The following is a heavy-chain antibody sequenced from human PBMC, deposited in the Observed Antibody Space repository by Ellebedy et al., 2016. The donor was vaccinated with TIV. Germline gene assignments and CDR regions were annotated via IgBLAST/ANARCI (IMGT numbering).Heavy chain of an antibody. V-gene: IGHV3-48*02. CDR2: ISSSSSTI. CDR1: GFTFSSYS. D-gene: IGHD3-22*01. CDR3: ARDENYYDSSGYWANAFDI. Sequence: GGSLRLXCAASGFTFSSYSMNWVRQAPGKGLEWVSYISSSSSTIYYADSVKGRFTISRDNAKNSLYLQMNSLRDEDTAVYYCARDENYYDSSGYWANAFDIWGQGTMVTVSS. J-gene: IGHJ3*02.